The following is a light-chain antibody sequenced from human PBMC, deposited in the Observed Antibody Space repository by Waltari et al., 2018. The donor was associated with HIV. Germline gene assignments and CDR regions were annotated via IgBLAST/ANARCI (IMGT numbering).Light chain of an antibody. Sequence: QSAPPQPASVSGSPGPSITISCNNMGDLTYVSCYQQYPGTAPKLLIDEIINRPSGMSIACFCAKSGDTASLTNFGLQADDEADYFCTKDTSTNVLILFGGGTKVTVL. CDR3: TKDTSTNVLIL. V-gene: IGLV2-14*03. CDR2: EII. J-gene: IGLJ2*01. CDR1: MGDLTY.